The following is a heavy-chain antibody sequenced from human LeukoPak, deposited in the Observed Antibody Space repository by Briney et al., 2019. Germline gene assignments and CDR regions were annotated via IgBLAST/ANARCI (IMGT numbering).Heavy chain of an antibody. CDR3: ARDVYGGYRGDYFDY. V-gene: IGHV3-21*01. CDR2: IGTTSNYI. CDR1: GFTFSDAW. D-gene: IGHD4-23*01. Sequence: GGSLRLSCAASGFTFSDAWMNWVRQAPGKGLEWASSIGTTSNYIYYADSVKGRFTISRDNAKNSLFLQMNSLRAEDTAVYYCARDVYGGYRGDYFDYWGQGTLVTVSS. J-gene: IGHJ4*02.